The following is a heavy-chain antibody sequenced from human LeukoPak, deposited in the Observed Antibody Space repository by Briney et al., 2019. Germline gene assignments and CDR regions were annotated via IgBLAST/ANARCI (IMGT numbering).Heavy chain of an antibody. CDR3: ARGDRSAWYFDL. CDR2: IYTSGST. V-gene: IGHV4-61*02. J-gene: IGHJ2*01. Sequence: SETLSLTCTVSGGSISSGSYYWSWIPQPAGKGLEWIVRIYTSGSTNYNPSLKRRVTISVDTSKNQFSLKLSSVTAADTAVYYCARGDRSAWYFDLWGRGTLVTVSS. D-gene: IGHD2-15*01. CDR1: GGSISSGSYY.